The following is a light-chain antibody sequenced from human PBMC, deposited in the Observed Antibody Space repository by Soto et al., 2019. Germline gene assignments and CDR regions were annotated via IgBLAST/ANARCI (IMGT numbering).Light chain of an antibody. Sequence: DIVLTQSPDTLSLSPGERATLSCRASHSVSSYLAWYQQKPGQAPRLLVYDASNRATGIPARFSGSGSGTDFTLTISSLQPDDFATYYCQQYNAYSWTFGQGTKWIS. CDR3: QQYNAYSWT. V-gene: IGKV3-11*01. CDR1: HSVSSY. J-gene: IGKJ1*01. CDR2: DAS.